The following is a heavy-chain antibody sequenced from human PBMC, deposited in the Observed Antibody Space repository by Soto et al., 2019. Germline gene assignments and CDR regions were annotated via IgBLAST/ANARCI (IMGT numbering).Heavy chain of an antibody. CDR1: GGTFSSYA. V-gene: IGHV1-69*13. Sequence: SVKVSCKASGGTFSSYAISWVRQAPGQGLEWIGGIIPIFGTANYAQKFQGRVTITADESTSTAYMELSSLRSEDTAVYYCARGGYYYDSSGYYTGGQETLFPLSS. J-gene: IGHJ4*02. CDR2: IIPIFGTA. CDR3: ARGGYYYDSSGYYT. D-gene: IGHD3-22*01.